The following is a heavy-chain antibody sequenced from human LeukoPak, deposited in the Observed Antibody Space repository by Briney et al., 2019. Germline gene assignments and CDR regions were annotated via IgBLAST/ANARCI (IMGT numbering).Heavy chain of an antibody. J-gene: IGHJ3*02. CDR1: GGSISSSSYY. CDR3: ARLYYYDSSGYSAFDI. D-gene: IGHD3-22*01. Sequence: KPSETLSLTCTVSGGSISSSSYYWGWIRQPPGKGLEWIGSIYYSGSTYYNPSLKSRVTISVDTSKNQFSLKLSPVTAADTAVYYCARLYYYDSSGYSAFDIWGQGTMVTVSS. CDR2: IYYSGST. V-gene: IGHV4-39*01.